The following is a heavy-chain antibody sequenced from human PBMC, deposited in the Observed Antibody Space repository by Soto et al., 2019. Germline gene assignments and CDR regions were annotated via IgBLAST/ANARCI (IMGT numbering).Heavy chain of an antibody. CDR1: GVAIDMFG. CDR3: ARDSSSRRGNWLDP. CDR2: IWYDGSNT. J-gene: IGHJ5*02. D-gene: IGHD2-2*01. Sequence: GGSLRLSCVASGVAIDMFGMHWVRQAPGKGLEWVAMIWYDGSNTNYADSVKGRFTISRDNSKKIVYLQMNSLRVEDTAVYYCARDSSSRRGNWLDPWGRGTLVTVYS. V-gene: IGHV3-33*01.